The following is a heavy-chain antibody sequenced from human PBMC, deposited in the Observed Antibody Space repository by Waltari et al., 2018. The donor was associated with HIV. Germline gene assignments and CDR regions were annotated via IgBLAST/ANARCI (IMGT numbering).Heavy chain of an antibody. CDR1: GFPFSGYS. CDR3: ARGVTMIVGWFDP. CDR2: ISSSSSYI. J-gene: IGHJ5*02. Sequence: EVQLVESGGGLVKPGGSLRLSCAASGFPFSGYSMNWVRQAPGKGLEWVSSISSSSSYIYYADSVKGRFTISRDNAKNSLYLQMNSLRAEDTAVYYCARGVTMIVGWFDPWGQGTLVTVSS. V-gene: IGHV3-21*01. D-gene: IGHD3-22*01.